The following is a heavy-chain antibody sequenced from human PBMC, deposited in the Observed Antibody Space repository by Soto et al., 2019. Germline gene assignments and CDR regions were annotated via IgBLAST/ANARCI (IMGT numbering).Heavy chain of an antibody. J-gene: IGHJ6*02. CDR1: GGSISSSSYY. CDR2: IYYSGST. V-gene: IGHV4-39*01. Sequence: QLQLQESGPGLVKPSETLSLTCTVSGGSISSSSYYWGWIRQPPVKGLEWIGSIYYSGSTYYNPSLKSRVTISVGTSNNKFSLKLRSVTAADTAVYYCARYFRDGYNNRRYYYGMDVWGQGTTVTVSS. D-gene: IGHD3-10*02. CDR3: ARYFRDGYNNRRYYYGMDV.